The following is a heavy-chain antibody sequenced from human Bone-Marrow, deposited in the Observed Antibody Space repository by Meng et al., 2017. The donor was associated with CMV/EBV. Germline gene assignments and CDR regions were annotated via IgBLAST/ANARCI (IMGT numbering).Heavy chain of an antibody. D-gene: IGHD3-10*01. V-gene: IGHV3-21*01. J-gene: IGHJ4*02. CDR3: ARVRSSAGESLDY. CDR1: GFTFSSYN. CDR2: ISSSSSYI. Sequence: GESLKISCAASGFTFSSYNINWVRQAPGKGLEWVSSISSSSSYIYYADSVKGRFTISRDNAKNSLFLLMNSLRAEDTAVYYCARVRSSAGESLDYWGQGTLVTVSS.